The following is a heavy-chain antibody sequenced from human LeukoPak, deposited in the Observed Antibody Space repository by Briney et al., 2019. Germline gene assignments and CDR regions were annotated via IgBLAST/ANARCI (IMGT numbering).Heavy chain of an antibody. J-gene: IGHJ6*03. CDR2: ISGSGGST. D-gene: IGHD1-26*01. V-gene: IGHV3-23*01. Sequence: PGGSLRLSCGASGFTFSSYAMSWVRQAPGKGLEWVSAISGSGGSTYYADSVKGRFTISRDNSKNTLYLQMNSLRAEDTAVYYCARGNQGWELLYYYYYYMDVWGKGTTVTVSS. CDR3: ARGNQGWELLYYYYYYMDV. CDR1: GFTFSSYA.